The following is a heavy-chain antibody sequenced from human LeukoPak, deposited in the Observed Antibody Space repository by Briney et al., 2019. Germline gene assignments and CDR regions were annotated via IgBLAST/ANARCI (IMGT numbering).Heavy chain of an antibody. J-gene: IGHJ4*02. D-gene: IGHD6-13*01. CDR3: ARVGIAAAAYYLDY. CDR2: ISYDGSNK. V-gene: IGHV3-30-3*01. CDR1: GFTFSSYA. Sequence: GRSLRLSCAASGFTFSSYAMHWVRQAPGKGLEWVAVISYDGSNKYYADSVKGRFTISRDNSKNTLYLQMNSLRAEDTAVYYCARVGIAAAAYYLDYWGQGTLVTVSS.